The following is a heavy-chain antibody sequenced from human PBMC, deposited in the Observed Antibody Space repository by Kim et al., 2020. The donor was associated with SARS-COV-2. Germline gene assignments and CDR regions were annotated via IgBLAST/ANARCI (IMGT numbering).Heavy chain of an antibody. J-gene: IGHJ4*02. Sequence: ASVKVSCKTSEHIFTSYLMNWVRQAPGQGLEYMGWINTNTGNPTYAQGFTGRFVFSLDTSVGTAYLQITSLKAEDTAVYYCASPHSSSIGPRPFDYWGQGTLVTVSS. CDR2: INTNTGNP. CDR3: ASPHSSSIGPRPFDY. CDR1: EHIFTSYL. V-gene: IGHV7-4-1*02. D-gene: IGHD3-3*02.